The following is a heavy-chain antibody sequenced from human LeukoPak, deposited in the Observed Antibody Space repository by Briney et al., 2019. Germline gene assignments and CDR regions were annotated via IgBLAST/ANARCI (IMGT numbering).Heavy chain of an antibody. D-gene: IGHD3-10*01. J-gene: IGHJ4*02. Sequence: GGSLRLSCAASGFTLSRYWMHWVRQAPGKGLVWVSRINSDGSSTSYADSVKGRFTISRDNAKNTLYLQINSLRAEDTAVYYCAREATFGELLPFDYWGQGTLVTVSS. CDR2: INSDGSST. V-gene: IGHV3-74*01. CDR1: GFTLSRYW. CDR3: AREATFGELLPFDY.